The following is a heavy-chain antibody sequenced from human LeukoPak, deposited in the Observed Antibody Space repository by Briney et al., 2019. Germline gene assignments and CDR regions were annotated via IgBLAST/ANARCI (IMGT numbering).Heavy chain of an antibody. V-gene: IGHV4-31*03. CDR3: ASTADYGDYVVWFDR. Sequence: PSQTLSLTCTVSGASISSRDYYWNWIRQHPGKGLEWVGYIHYNGSTYYSPSLKSRVTISRDMSKNQFSLKVISVTAADTGVYYCASTADYGDYVVWFDRWGQGALVTVSS. J-gene: IGHJ5*02. CDR1: GASISSRDYY. CDR2: IHYNGST. D-gene: IGHD4-17*01.